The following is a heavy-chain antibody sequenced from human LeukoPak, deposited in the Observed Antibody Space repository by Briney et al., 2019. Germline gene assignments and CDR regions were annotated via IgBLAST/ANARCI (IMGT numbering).Heavy chain of an antibody. CDR3: AREGGTYYYDSSGRRNDAFDI. J-gene: IGHJ3*02. Sequence: GGSLRLSCAASGFTFSSYSMNWVRQAPGKGLEWVSSISSSSSYIYYADSVKGRFTISRDNAKNSLYLQMNSLRAEDTAVYYCAREGGTYYYDSSGRRNDAFDIWGQGTMVTVSS. CDR1: GFTFSSYS. D-gene: IGHD3-22*01. CDR2: ISSSSSYI. V-gene: IGHV3-21*01.